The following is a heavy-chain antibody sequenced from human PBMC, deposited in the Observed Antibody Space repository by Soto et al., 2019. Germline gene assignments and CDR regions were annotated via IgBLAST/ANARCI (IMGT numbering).Heavy chain of an antibody. CDR1: GGTFSSYA. Sequence: QVQLVQSGAEVKKPGSSVKVSCKASGGTFSSYAISWVRQAPGQGLEWMGGIIPILGTANYTQKFQGRVTITGDESTSTAYLALSSLRSEDTAVYYCARLLPAAGYYYGMDVWGQGTTVTVSS. V-gene: IGHV1-69*12. CDR3: ARLLPAAGYYYGMDV. D-gene: IGHD2-2*01. CDR2: IIPILGTA. J-gene: IGHJ6*02.